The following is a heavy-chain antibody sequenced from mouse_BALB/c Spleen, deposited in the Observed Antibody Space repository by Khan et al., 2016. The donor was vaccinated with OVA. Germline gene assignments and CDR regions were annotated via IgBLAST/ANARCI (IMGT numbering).Heavy chain of an antibody. Sequence: EVQLQESGPGLVKPSQSLSLTCTVTGYSITTDYAWNWIRQFPGSKLEWMGHISYSGNTKYNPSLKSRLSITRDKSKNQFFLQLKSVTTEDTARYYCARIYGGDFDYWGQGTTLTVSS. V-gene: IGHV3-2*02. CDR3: ARIYGGDFDY. CDR2: ISYSGNT. CDR1: GYSITTDYA. J-gene: IGHJ2*01. D-gene: IGHD1-1*01.